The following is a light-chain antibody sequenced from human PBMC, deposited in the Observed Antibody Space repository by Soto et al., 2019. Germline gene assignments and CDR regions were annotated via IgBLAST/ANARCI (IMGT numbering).Light chain of an antibody. J-gene: IGKJ2*01. CDR2: DAS. CDR3: HQYDSYPYT. Sequence: DILMTQSPSILSASGGDTVTITCRASQSISKWVAWYQQRAGKAPTALLFDASNSEKGVPSRFSGSGSGTEFTLIISGLQPEDFATYYCHQYDSYPYTFGQGTKLEI. CDR1: QSISKW. V-gene: IGKV1-5*01.